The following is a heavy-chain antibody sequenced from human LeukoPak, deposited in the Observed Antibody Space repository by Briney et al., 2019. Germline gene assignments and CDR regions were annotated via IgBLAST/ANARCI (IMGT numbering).Heavy chain of an antibody. CDR1: GFTFSSYA. CDR2: ISSGGSYK. Sequence: PGGSLRLSCAASGFTFSSYAMHWVRQAPGKGLEWVAIISSGGSYKFYADSVKGRFTISRDNSKNTLYLEMKSLRPEDTAVYSCARDRPSTVFGVADYYYMDVWGKGTMVTVSS. J-gene: IGHJ6*03. D-gene: IGHD3-3*01. CDR3: ARDRPSTVFGVADYYYMDV. V-gene: IGHV3-30*04.